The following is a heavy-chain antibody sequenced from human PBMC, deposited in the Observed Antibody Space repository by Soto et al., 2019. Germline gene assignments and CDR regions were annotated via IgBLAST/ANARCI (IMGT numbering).Heavy chain of an antibody. CDR1: GFTFSSYW. V-gene: IGHV3-74*01. D-gene: IGHD3-10*01. J-gene: IGHJ3*02. Sequence: GGSLRLSCAASGFTFSSYWMHWVRQAPGKGLVWVSRINSDGSSTSYADSVKGRFTISRDNAKNTLYLQMNSLRAEDTAVYYCARINYYGSGSYYNSHAFDIWGQGTMVTVSS. CDR3: ARINYYGSGSYYNSHAFDI. CDR2: INSDGSST.